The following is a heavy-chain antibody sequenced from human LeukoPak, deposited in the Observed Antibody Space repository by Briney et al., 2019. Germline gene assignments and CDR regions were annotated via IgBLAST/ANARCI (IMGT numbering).Heavy chain of an antibody. D-gene: IGHD5-12*01. CDR3: ARSGPVQWLRGAFDI. Sequence: SETLSLTCTASGGSISSGGYYWSWIRQHPGKGLEWIGYIYYSGSTYYNPSLKSRVTISVDTSKNQFSLKLSSVTAADTAVYYCARSGPVQWLRGAFDIWGQGTMVTVSS. V-gene: IGHV4-31*03. CDR1: GGSISSGGYY. J-gene: IGHJ3*02. CDR2: IYYSGST.